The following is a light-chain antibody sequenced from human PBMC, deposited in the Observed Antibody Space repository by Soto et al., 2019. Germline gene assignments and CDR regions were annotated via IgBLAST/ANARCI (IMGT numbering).Light chain of an antibody. Sequence: EIVLTQSPATLSLSPGERATLSCMASQSVGRDYLGWYQQKPGQAPRLVIYNASNRASGIPDRFSGSGSGTDFTLTISRLEPEDFAVYYCHQYAYAPWTFGQGTKVDIK. CDR3: HQYAYAPWT. CDR1: QSVGRDY. V-gene: IGKV3-20*01. CDR2: NAS. J-gene: IGKJ1*01.